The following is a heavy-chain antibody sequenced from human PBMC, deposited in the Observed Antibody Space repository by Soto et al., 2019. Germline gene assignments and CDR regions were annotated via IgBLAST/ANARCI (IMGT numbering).Heavy chain of an antibody. Sequence: ASVKVSCMSSGYTFHKHGIRWARQTPGQVLEWLGWISCLDGKTKYAQRLQGRDTMTADTSTSTAYMDLRSLRSDDTAVYYCARDFYPLAYYFDYWGQGTLVTVSS. CDR3: ARDFYPLAYYFDY. V-gene: IGHV1-18*04. CDR1: GYTFHKHG. CDR2: ISCLDGKT. J-gene: IGHJ4*02.